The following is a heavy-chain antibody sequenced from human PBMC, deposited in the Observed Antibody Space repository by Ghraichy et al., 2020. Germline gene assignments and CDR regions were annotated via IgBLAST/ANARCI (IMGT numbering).Heavy chain of an antibody. Sequence: ASVKVSCKASGYTFTSYYMHWVRQAPGQGLEWMGIINPSGGSTSYAQKFQGRVTMTRDTSTSTVYMELSSLRSEDTAVYYCARSSIAAPYSGWFDPWGQGTLVTVSS. J-gene: IGHJ5*02. V-gene: IGHV1-46*01. CDR1: GYTFTSYY. CDR3: ARSSIAAPYSGWFDP. D-gene: IGHD6-6*01. CDR2: INPSGGST.